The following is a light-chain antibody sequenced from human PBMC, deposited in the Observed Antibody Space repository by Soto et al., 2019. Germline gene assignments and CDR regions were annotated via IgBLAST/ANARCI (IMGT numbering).Light chain of an antibody. Sequence: QSVLTQPASVSGTPGQSITISCTGSNSDVGIYDFVSWYQHHPGRAPKLIVSEVSHRPSGVSNRFSGSKSGNTASLTISGLQSEYEADYYCISYTSDDFRYVFGTGTKVTVL. J-gene: IGLJ1*01. CDR1: NSDVGIYDF. V-gene: IGLV2-14*01. CDR2: EVS. CDR3: ISYTSDDFRYV.